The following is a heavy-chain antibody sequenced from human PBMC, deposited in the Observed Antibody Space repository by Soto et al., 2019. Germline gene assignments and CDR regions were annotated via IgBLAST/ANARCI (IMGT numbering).Heavy chain of an antibody. V-gene: IGHV3-21*01. J-gene: IGHJ4*02. D-gene: IGHD3-10*01. CDR2: ITTSSNYI. Sequence: GGXLRLSCAASGVTFSSYTMNWVRQTPEKGLEWVSSITTSSNYIHYAESVKGRFTISRDNAKNSLYLQMQTLRAEDTAVYFCARGYFDYWGQGALVTVSS. CDR1: GVTFSSYT. CDR3: ARGYFDY.